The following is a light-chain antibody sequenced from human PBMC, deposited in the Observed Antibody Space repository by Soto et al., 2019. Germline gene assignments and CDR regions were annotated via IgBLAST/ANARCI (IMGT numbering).Light chain of an antibody. CDR3: QKYNSALT. V-gene: IGKV1-39*01. J-gene: IGKJ1*01. Sequence: MTQSPSSLSASVGDTVTITCPASQSISSDLNWYPQKPGKAPKLLIYAASSLQSGVPSRFSGSGSGTDFTLTSSRMQAEDVATYYCQKYNSALTVGQGTKVEIK. CDR1: QSISSD. CDR2: AAS.